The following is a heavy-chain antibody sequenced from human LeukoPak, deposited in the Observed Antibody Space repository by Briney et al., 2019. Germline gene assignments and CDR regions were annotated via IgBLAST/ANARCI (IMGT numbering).Heavy chain of an antibody. CDR3: AKDKNSGWYSPFDY. CDR1: GFTFSSYG. Sequence: PGGSLRLSCAASGFTFSSYGMHWVRQAPGKGLEWVCGITGSGYVTYYADSVKGRFTVSRDNSKNTLYLQMNSLRAEDTGIYYCAKDKNSGWYSPFDYWGQGALVTVSS. J-gene: IGHJ4*02. D-gene: IGHD6-19*01. CDR2: ITGSGYVT. V-gene: IGHV3-23*01.